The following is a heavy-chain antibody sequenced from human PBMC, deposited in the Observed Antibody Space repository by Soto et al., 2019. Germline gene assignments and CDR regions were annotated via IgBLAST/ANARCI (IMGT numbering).Heavy chain of an antibody. J-gene: IGHJ4*02. CDR2: ISSSSSYI. CDR1: GFTFSSYS. D-gene: IGHD3-9*01. V-gene: IGHV3-21*01. CDR3: APSPYDILRHDY. Sequence: EVQLVESGGGLVKPGGSLRLSCAASGFTFSSYSMNWVRQAPGKGLEWVSSISSSSSYIYYADSVKGRFTISRDNAKNSLYLQMNSLRAEDTAVYYCAPSPYDILRHDYWGQGTLVTVSS.